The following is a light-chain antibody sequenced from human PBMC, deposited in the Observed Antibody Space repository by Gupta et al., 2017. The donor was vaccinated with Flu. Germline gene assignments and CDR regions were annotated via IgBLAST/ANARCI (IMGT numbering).Light chain of an antibody. CDR1: NIGSKS. CDR2: DDI. Sequence: SYVLTQPPSVSVAPGQTARITCGGNNIGSKSVHWYLQKPGQARLLVVCDDIDRPSGIPERFSGSNSGNTATLTINRVEAGDEADYYCQVWDSTSAHRVFGGGTKLTVL. V-gene: IGLV3-21*02. CDR3: QVWDSTSAHRV. J-gene: IGLJ3*02.